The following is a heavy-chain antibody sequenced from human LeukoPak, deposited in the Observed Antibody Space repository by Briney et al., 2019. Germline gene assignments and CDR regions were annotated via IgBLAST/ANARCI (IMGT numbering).Heavy chain of an antibody. Sequence: TGGSLRLSCAASGFTFSSYSMNWVRQAPGEGLEWVSSISSSSSYIYYADSVKGRFTISRDNAKNSLYLQMNSLRAEDTAVYYCARAYSSSSGGLCGYWGQGTLVTVSS. CDR1: GFTFSSYS. CDR3: ARAYSSSSGGLCGY. V-gene: IGHV3-21*01. D-gene: IGHD6-6*01. CDR2: ISSSSSYI. J-gene: IGHJ4*02.